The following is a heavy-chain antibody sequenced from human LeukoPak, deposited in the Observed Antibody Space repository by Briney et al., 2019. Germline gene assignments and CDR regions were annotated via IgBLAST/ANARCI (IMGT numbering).Heavy chain of an antibody. V-gene: IGHV3-33*06. D-gene: IGHD3-3*01. CDR2: IWYDGSNK. J-gene: IGHJ4*02. Sequence: PGRSLRLSCAASGFTFSSYGMHWVRQAPGKGLEWVAVIWYDGSNKYYADSVKGRFTISRDNSKNTLYLQMNSLRAEDTAVYYCAKGPEYYGFWSGYYDYWGQGTLVTVSS. CDR3: AKGPEYYGFWSGYYDY. CDR1: GFTFSSYG.